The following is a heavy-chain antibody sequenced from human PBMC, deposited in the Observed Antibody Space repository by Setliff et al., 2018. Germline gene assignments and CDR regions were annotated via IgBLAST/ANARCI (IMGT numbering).Heavy chain of an antibody. Sequence: ASVKVSCKASGYTFNSYYMHWVRQAPGQGLEWMGWINTGNANTKYSQKFQGRVTITRDASASTAYMELSSLRSEDTAVYYCARDSRGLVPAAIEGSYYYYGMDVWGQGTTVTVSS. CDR1: GYTFNSYY. V-gene: IGHV1-3*04. CDR3: ARDSRGLVPAAIEGSYYYYGMDV. CDR2: INTGNANT. J-gene: IGHJ6*02. D-gene: IGHD2-2*02.